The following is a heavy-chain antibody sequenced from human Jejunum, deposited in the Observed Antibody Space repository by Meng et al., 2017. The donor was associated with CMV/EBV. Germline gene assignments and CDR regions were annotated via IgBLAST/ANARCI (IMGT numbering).Heavy chain of an antibody. V-gene: IGHV4-4*07. CDR2: IFTSGSY. Sequence: QVPLADPGPVPLTPSAALSLICTVSGVSLSSPSWRWSPQSAGKGLEWIGRIFTSGSYDYNPSLKSRVTMSVDPSSKQVFLTLTSVTAADSAVYYCAGDEKGRTADPWGQGILVTVSS. CDR3: AGDEKGRTADP. CDR1: GVSLSSPS. J-gene: IGHJ5*02.